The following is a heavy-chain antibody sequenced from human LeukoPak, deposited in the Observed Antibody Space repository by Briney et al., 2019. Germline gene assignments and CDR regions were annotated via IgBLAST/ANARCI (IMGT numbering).Heavy chain of an antibody. V-gene: IGHV4-59*01. CDR3: ARDARAAYYFDY. J-gene: IGHJ4*02. Sequence: SETLSLTCTVSGGSISYYYWSWIRQPPGKGLEWIGYIYSSGSTNYNPSLKSRVTISIDTSKNQFSLRLSSVTAADTAVYYCARDARAAYYFDYWGQGTLVTVSS. CDR2: IYSSGST. CDR1: GGSISYYY. D-gene: IGHD2-15*01.